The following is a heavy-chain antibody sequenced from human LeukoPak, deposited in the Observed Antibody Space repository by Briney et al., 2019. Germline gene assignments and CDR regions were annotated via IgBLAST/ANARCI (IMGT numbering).Heavy chain of an antibody. J-gene: IGHJ3*02. D-gene: IGHD6-6*01. Sequence: SETLSLTCTVSGGSISSSSYYWGWIRQPPGEGLEWIGSIYYSGSTYYNPSLKSRATISVDTSKNQFSLKLSSVTAADTAVYYCARPLRSIAARGAFDIWGQGTMVTVSS. CDR3: ARPLRSIAARGAFDI. V-gene: IGHV4-39*01. CDR1: GGSISSSSYY. CDR2: IYYSGST.